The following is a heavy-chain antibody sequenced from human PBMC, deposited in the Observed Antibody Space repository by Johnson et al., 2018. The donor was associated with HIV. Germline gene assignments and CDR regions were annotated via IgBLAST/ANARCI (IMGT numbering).Heavy chain of an antibody. CDR2: ISSNGGST. CDR3: ARALGYCSGGSCPLDAFDI. J-gene: IGHJ3*02. D-gene: IGHD2-15*01. Sequence: EVQLVESGGGLVQPGGSLRLSCAASGFTFSSYAMHWVRQAPGKGLEYVSAISSNGGSTYYANSVKGRFTISRDNSKNTMYLQMGSLRAEDMAVYYCARALGYCSGGSCPLDAFDIWGQGTMVTVSS. CDR1: GFTFSSYA. V-gene: IGHV3-64*01.